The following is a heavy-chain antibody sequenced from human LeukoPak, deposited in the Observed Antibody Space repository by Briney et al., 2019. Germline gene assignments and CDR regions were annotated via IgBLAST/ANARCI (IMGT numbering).Heavy chain of an antibody. Sequence: SVKVSCKASGGTFSSYAISWVRQAPGQGLEWMGGIIPIFGTANYAQKFQGRVTITADESTSTAYMELRSLRSDDTAVYYCARTVYYYGSGTLNNDYWGQGTLVTVSS. CDR2: IIPIFGTA. J-gene: IGHJ4*02. D-gene: IGHD3-10*01. CDR1: GGTFSSYA. CDR3: ARTVYYYGSGTLNNDY. V-gene: IGHV1-69*01.